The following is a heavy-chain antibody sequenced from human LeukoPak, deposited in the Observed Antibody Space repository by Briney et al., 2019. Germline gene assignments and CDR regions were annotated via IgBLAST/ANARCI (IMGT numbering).Heavy chain of an antibody. Sequence: PSQTLSLTCTVSGGSISSGGYYWSWIRQHPGKGLEWIGEINHSGSTNYNPSLKSRVTISVDASKNQFSLRLSSVTAADTAVYYCAGHTNYYESSGYYPFDYWGQGTLVTVSS. V-gene: IGHV4-31*03. CDR1: GGSISSGGYY. CDR2: INHSGST. D-gene: IGHD3-22*01. CDR3: AGHTNYYESSGYYPFDY. J-gene: IGHJ4*02.